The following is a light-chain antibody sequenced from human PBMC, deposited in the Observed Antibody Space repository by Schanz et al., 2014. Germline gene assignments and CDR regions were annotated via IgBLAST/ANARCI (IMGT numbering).Light chain of an antibody. V-gene: IGLV8-61*01. J-gene: IGLJ3*02. CDR2: STN. CDR3: VLYMGSGSWV. Sequence: QTVVTQEPSFSVSPGGTVTLTCGLSSGSVSTTYYPSWYQQTPGQAPCTLIYSTNTRSSGVPDRFSGSILGDKAALTITGAQADDESDYYCVLYMGSGSWVFGGGTKLTVL. CDR1: SGSVSTTYY.